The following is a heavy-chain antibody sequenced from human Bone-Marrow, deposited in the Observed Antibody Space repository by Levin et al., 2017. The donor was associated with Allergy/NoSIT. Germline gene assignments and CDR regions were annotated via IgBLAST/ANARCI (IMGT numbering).Heavy chain of an antibody. CDR3: GANSGSGTYYGY. V-gene: IGHV3-21*01. D-gene: IGHD3-10*01. CDR2: ITSSSNYK. J-gene: IGHJ4*02. CDR1: GFTFSTYA. Sequence: LSLTCAASGFTFSTYAMNWVRQSPEKGLEWVASITSSSNYKHYADSVKGRVTISRDNDEKSVYLQLDSLRVEDTAIYYCGANSGSGTYYGYWGQGTLVTVSS.